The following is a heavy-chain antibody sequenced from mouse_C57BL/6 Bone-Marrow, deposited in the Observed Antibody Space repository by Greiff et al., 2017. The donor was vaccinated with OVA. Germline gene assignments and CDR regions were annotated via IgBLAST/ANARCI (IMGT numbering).Heavy chain of an antibody. CDR3: ARDGYWWYFDV. D-gene: IGHD2-3*01. V-gene: IGHV3-6*01. CDR2: ISYDGSN. J-gene: IGHJ1*03. CDR1: GYSITSGYY. Sequence: EVKLMESGPGLVKPSQSLSLTCSVTGYSITSGYYWNWIRQFPGNKLEWMGYISYDGSNNYNPSLKNRISITRDTSKNQFFLKLNSVTTEDTATYYCARDGYWWYFDVWGTGTTVTVSS.